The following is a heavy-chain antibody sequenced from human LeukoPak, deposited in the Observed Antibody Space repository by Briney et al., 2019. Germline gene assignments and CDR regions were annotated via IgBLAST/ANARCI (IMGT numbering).Heavy chain of an antibody. J-gene: IGHJ4*02. D-gene: IGHD6-19*01. V-gene: IGHV3-21*01. CDR3: ARAIFSRGWYLVDY. Sequence: GGSLRLSCAASGFPFSSYSMNWVRRAPGRGLEWVSSISTRIDYMYYADSVMGRFTISRDNAKNSLYLQMNSLRAEDTAVYYCARAIFSRGWYLVDYWGQGTLVTVSS. CDR2: ISTRIDYM. CDR1: GFPFSSYS.